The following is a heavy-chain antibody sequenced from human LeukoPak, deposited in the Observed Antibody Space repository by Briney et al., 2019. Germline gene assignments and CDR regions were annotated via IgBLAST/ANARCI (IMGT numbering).Heavy chain of an antibody. CDR2: IIPIFGTA. CDR1: GGTFSSYA. J-gene: IGHJ3*02. Sequence: PVKVSCKASGGTFSSYAISWVRQAPGQGLEWMGGIIPIFGTANYAQKFQGRVTITADESTSTAYMELSSLRSEDTAVYYCAREWEVVGATTGAFDIWGQGTTVTVSS. D-gene: IGHD1-26*01. CDR3: AREWEVVGATTGAFDI. V-gene: IGHV1-69*13.